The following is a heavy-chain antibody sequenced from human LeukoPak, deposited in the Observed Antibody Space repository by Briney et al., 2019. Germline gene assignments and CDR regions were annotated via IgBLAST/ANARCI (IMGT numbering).Heavy chain of an antibody. D-gene: IGHD3-10*01. CDR2: IYYSGST. Sequence: PSETLSLTCAVYGGSFSGYYWSWIRQPPGKGLEWIGYIYYSGSTYYNPSLKSRVTISVDTSKNQFSLKLSSVTAADTAVYYCARGGYYYGSGSKGNWFDPWGQGTLVTVSS. V-gene: IGHV4-30-4*08. CDR1: GGSFSGYY. CDR3: ARGGYYYGSGSKGNWFDP. J-gene: IGHJ5*02.